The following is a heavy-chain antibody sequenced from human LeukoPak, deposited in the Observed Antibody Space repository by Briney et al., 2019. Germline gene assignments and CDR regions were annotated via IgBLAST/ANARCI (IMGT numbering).Heavy chain of an antibody. Sequence: SETLSLTCAVYGGSFSVYYWGWIRQPPGKGLEWIGDINHSGSTNYNPSLKCRVTISVDTSKNQFSLKLSSVTAADTAVYYCAHGVAARVVTPGTIYYYGMDVWGQGTTVTVSS. D-gene: IGHD4-23*01. V-gene: IGHV4-34*01. CDR1: GGSFSVYY. J-gene: IGHJ6*02. CDR3: AHGVAARVVTPGTIYYYGMDV. CDR2: INHSGST.